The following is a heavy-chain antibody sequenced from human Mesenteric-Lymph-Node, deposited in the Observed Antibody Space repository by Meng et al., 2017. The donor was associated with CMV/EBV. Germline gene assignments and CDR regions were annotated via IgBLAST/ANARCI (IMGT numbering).Heavy chain of an antibody. CDR3: ARDRGITIFGVVHQYGMDV. CDR2: IYSGGST. D-gene: IGHD3-3*01. Sequence: GGSLRLSCAASGFTFSSYAMSWVRQAPGKGLEWVSVIYSGGSTYYADSVKGRFTISRDNSKNTLYLQMNSLRAEDTAVYYCARDRGITIFGVVHQYGMDVWGQGTTVTVSS. CDR1: GFTFSSYA. J-gene: IGHJ6*02. V-gene: IGHV3-66*02.